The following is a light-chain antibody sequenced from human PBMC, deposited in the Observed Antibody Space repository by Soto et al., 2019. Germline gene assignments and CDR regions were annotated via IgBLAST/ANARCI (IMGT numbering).Light chain of an antibody. J-gene: IGLJ3*02. Sequence: QAVLTQPPSVSAAPGQRVAISCSGGSSDIGNNYVSWYQQFPGTAPKLLIYDNNRRPSGIPDRFSGYKSGTSATLGITGLQSGDEADYYCGTWDASRNWVFGGGTKVTVL. CDR2: DNN. V-gene: IGLV1-51*01. CDR1: SSDIGNNY. CDR3: GTWDASRNWV.